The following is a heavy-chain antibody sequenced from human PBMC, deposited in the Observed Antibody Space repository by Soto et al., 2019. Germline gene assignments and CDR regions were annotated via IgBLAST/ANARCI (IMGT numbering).Heavy chain of an antibody. CDR2: ISGSGGST. D-gene: IGHD3-3*01. CDR1: GFTFSSYA. V-gene: IGHV3-23*01. Sequence: PGGSLRLSCAASGFTFSSYAMSWVRQAPGKGLEWVSAISGSGGSTYYADSVKGRFTISRDNSKNTLYLQMNSLRAEDTAVYYCVILPLRFLQWSIDFRGPGTLVTLSS. J-gene: IGHJ4*02. CDR3: VILPLRFLQWSIDF.